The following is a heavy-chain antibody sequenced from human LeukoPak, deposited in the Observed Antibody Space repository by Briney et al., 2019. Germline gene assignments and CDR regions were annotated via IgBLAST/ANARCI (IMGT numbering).Heavy chain of an antibody. V-gene: IGHV4-59*12. D-gene: IGHD3-10*01. Sequence: SETLSLTCTVSGGSISSYYWSWIRQPPGKGLEWIGYIYYSGSTNYNPSLKSRVTMSVDTSKNQFSLKLSSVTAADTAVYYCARGRGRYYYGSGSYYDYWGQGTLVTVSS. J-gene: IGHJ4*02. CDR2: IYYSGST. CDR3: ARGRGRYYYGSGSYYDY. CDR1: GGSISSYY.